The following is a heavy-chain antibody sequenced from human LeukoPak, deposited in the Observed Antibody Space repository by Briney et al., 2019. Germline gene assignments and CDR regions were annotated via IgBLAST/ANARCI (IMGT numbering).Heavy chain of an antibody. Sequence: GGSLRLSCAASGFTFNTYAMNWVRQAPGEGLEWVSAISDSGGSTYYADSVKGRFTISRDNSKNTVYLQIHRLRAEETAVYYCAKGKGSSSSAFDLWGQGTLVTVSS. CDR2: ISDSGGST. CDR3: AKGKGSSSSAFDL. V-gene: IGHV3-23*01. D-gene: IGHD2-15*01. CDR1: GFTFNTYA. J-gene: IGHJ4*02.